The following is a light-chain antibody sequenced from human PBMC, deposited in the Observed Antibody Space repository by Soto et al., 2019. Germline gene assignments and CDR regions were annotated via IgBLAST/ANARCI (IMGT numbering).Light chain of an antibody. CDR3: RSYRTTTNSVV. J-gene: IGLJ3*02. CDR2: EVT. Sequence: QSALTQPASVSGSPGQSVTISCTGTSGDVGSYNYVSWYQQRPGKAPQLLIYEVTNRPSGISSRFSGSRSGNTASLTISGLQVEDEADYYCRSYRTTTNSVVFGGGT. V-gene: IGLV2-14*01. CDR1: SGDVGSYNY.